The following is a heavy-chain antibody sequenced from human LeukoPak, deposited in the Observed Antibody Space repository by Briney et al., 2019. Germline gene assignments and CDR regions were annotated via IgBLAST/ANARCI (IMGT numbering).Heavy chain of an antibody. V-gene: IGHV3-48*04. CDR1: GFTFDDYA. CDR2: ISSSSSTI. D-gene: IGHD1-14*01. Sequence: GRSLRLSCAASGFTFDDYAMHWVRQAPGKGLEWVSYISSSSSTIYYADSVKGRFTISRDNAKNSLYLQMNSLRAEDTAVYYCARDGPDGAFDIWGQGTMVTVSS. J-gene: IGHJ3*02. CDR3: ARDGPDGAFDI.